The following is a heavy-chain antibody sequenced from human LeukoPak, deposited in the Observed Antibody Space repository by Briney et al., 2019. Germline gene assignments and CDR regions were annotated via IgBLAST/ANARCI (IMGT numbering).Heavy chain of an antibody. J-gene: IGHJ4*02. CDR1: GYSFTNSW. V-gene: IGHV5-51*01. D-gene: IGHD2-2*02. CDR2: INPADSER. CDR3: SRHGCTTTSCHTIES. Sequence: GESLKISCKGSGYSFTNSWIGWVLQMPGKGLELMVIINPADSERRYSPSFQGQVTISVDKSISTAYLQWSSLKASDTAMYYCSRHGCTTTSCHTIESWGQGTLVTVSS.